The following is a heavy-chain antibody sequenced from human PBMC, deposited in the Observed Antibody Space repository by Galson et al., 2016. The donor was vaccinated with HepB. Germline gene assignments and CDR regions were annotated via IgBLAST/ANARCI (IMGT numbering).Heavy chain of an antibody. Sequence: SLRLSCAASRFSFSSYAMNWVRQAPGKGLEWVSAISGSGTSTYYAGSLKGRFTISRDNSQNTLYLQMHSLRAEDTAIYYCAKDAFSYFDSSGSFDYWGQGTLVTVSS. J-gene: IGHJ4*02. CDR1: RFSFSSYA. D-gene: IGHD3-22*01. CDR3: AKDAFSYFDSSGSFDY. CDR2: ISGSGTST. V-gene: IGHV3-23*01.